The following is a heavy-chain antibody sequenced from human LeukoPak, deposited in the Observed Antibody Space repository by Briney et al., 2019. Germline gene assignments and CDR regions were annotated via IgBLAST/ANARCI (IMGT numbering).Heavy chain of an antibody. Sequence: SETLSLTCTVPGGSISSYYWSWIRQPAGKGLEWIGRIYTSGSTNYNPSLKSRVTMSVDTSKNQFSLKLSSVTAADTAVYYCARQSYYYDSSGYYYFDYWGQGTLVTVSS. CDR1: GGSISSYY. D-gene: IGHD3-22*01. V-gene: IGHV4-4*07. CDR2: IYTSGST. J-gene: IGHJ4*02. CDR3: ARQSYYYDSSGYYYFDY.